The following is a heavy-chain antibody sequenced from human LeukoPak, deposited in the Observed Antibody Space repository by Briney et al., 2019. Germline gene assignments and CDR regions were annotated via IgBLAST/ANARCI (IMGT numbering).Heavy chain of an antibody. CDR3: ARDQAVASVYREDS. D-gene: IGHD6-19*01. J-gene: IGHJ4*02. V-gene: IGHV3-7*01. CDR1: GFTFSSYW. CDR2: IKQDESQK. Sequence: GGSLRLSCAASGFTFSSYWMTWVRQAPGKGLEWVANIKQDESQKYYMDSVKGRFTISRDNAKNSLFLQMNSLRAEDTAVYYCARDQAVASVYREDSWGQGTLVTVSS.